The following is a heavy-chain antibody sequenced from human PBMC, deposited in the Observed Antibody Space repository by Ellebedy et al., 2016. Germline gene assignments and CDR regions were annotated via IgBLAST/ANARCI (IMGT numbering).Heavy chain of an antibody. V-gene: IGHV4-30-4*01. J-gene: IGHJ6*04. D-gene: IGHD2/OR15-2a*01. CDR2: IYWAGST. CDR1: GGYIGGNDHY. Sequence: SETLSLXXTVSGGYIGGNDHYWAWIRQSPGKGLEWIGYIYWAGSTYYNPSLERRVSMSIDTSQNQFTLNLRSVTAADTAVFYCARVYVPYPMLGRPTSYFRLDVWGKGTTVTVSS. CDR3: ARVYVPYPMLGRPTSYFRLDV.